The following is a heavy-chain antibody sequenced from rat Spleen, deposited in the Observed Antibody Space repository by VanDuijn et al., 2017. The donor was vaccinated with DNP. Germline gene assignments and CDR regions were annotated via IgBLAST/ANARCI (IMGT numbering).Heavy chain of an antibody. CDR1: GYSITSSYR. Sequence: EVQLQESGPGLVKPSQSLSLTCSVTGYSITSSYRWNWIRKFPGNKLEYMGYINSAGTTNYNPSLKSRLSIHRDTSKKHFLLPLKSVTTEDTATYYCARWTRYFDYWGQGIMVTVSS. D-gene: IGHD1-7*01. CDR2: INSAGTT. V-gene: IGHV3-3*01. J-gene: IGHJ2*01. CDR3: ARWTRYFDY.